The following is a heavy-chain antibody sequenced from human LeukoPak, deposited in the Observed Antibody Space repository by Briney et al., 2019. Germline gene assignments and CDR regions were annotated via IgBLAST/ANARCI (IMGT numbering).Heavy chain of an antibody. J-gene: IGHJ3*02. CDR3: AECSSTSCYFGNILNMAFDI. D-gene: IGHD2-2*01. Sequence: SVKVSCKASGGTFISYAISWVRQAPGQGLEWMGGIIPIFGTANYAQKFQGRVTITADESTSTAYMELSSLRSEHTPVYYCAECSSTSCYFGNILNMAFDIWGQGTMVTVSS. CDR2: IIPIFGTA. CDR1: GGTFISYA. V-gene: IGHV1-69*13.